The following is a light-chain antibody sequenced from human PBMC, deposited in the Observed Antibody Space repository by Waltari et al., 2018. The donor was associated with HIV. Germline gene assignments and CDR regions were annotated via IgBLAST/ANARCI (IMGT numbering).Light chain of an antibody. J-gene: IGLJ2*01. V-gene: IGLV2-14*01. CDR2: VVS. CDR3: SSYTSSSTPVV. Sequence: QSALTQPASVSGCPGQSITIPCTGTSSDAGGYNFVCWYQPHPGKAPKLMIYVVSNRPSGVSNRFSGSKSGNTASLTISGLQAEDEADYYCSSYTSSSTPVVFGGGTKLTVL. CDR1: SSDAGGYNF.